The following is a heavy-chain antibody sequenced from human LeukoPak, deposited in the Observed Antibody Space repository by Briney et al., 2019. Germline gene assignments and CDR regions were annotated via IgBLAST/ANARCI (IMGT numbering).Heavy chain of an antibody. V-gene: IGHV5-51*01. Sequence: GESLEISCKGSGYSFDTYWIAWVRQMPGIGLEWMGIIYADDSDARYSPSFKGQVTISVDKSISTAYLQWSSLKASDTAMYYCARRLTAGSIAYCGQGSPVTVSS. CDR2: IYADDSDA. CDR1: GYSFDTYW. J-gene: IGHJ4*02. D-gene: IGHD6-13*01. CDR3: ARRLTAGSIAY.